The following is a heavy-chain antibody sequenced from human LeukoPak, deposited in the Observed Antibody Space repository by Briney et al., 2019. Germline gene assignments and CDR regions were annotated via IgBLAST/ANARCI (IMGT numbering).Heavy chain of an antibody. V-gene: IGHV3-21*01. CDR2: ISSNSSYI. CDR1: GFTFSSYS. J-gene: IGHJ4*02. Sequence: GGSLRLSCAASGFTFSSYSMSWVRQAPGKGLEWVSSISSNSSYIDYADSVKGRFTISRDNAKNSLFLQMNSLRAEDTAVYYCASGGSGWIFDCWGQGTLVTVSS. CDR3: ASGGSGWIFDC. D-gene: IGHD6-19*01.